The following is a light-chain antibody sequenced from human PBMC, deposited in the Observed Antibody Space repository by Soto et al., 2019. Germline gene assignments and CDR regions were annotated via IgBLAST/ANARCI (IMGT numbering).Light chain of an antibody. J-gene: IGKJ4*01. CDR2: GTT. V-gene: IGKV3-20*01. CDR3: QQYGVSPT. Sequence: EIVLTQSPGILSLSPGERVTLSCRASQSVNSLFFGWHQQKPGQAPRLVIYGTTNRAAGIPDRFSGSGSGTDFTLTISRLEPEDSAVYFCQQYGVSPTFGGGTKVEIK. CDR1: QSVNSLF.